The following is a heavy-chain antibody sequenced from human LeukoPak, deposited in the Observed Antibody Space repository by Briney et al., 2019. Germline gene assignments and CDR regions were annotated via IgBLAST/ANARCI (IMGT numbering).Heavy chain of an antibody. V-gene: IGHV4-39*01. CDR3: ARRYYGDYVDY. J-gene: IGHJ4*02. D-gene: IGHD4-17*01. Sequence: SETLSHTCTVSGGSISSSSYYWGWIRQPPGKGLEWIGSIYYSGSTYYNPSLKSRVTISVDTSKNQFSLKLSSVTAADTAVYYCARRYYGDYVDYWGQGTLVTVSS. CDR1: GGSISSSSYY. CDR2: IYYSGST.